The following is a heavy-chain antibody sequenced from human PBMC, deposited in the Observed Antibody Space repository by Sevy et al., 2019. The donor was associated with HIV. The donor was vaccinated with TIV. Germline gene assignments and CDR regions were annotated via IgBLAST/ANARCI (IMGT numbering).Heavy chain of an antibody. V-gene: IGHV4-31*03. Sequence: SETLSITCSVSAGSLTSEAYYWSWIRQHPGKGLEWIGYIYHSGTTYYNPSLKSRVTMSIDTSKEYFSLNLSSVTAADTAVYYCVSHYDTSGYYLDYRGQGTLVTVSS. CDR1: AGSLTSEAYY. D-gene: IGHD3-22*01. J-gene: IGHJ4*02. CDR2: IYHSGTT. CDR3: VSHYDTSGYYLDY.